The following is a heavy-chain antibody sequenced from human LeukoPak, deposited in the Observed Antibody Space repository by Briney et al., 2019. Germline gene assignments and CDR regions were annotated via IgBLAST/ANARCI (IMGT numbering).Heavy chain of an antibody. D-gene: IGHD3-3*01. CDR3: AREIPTYYDFWSGSYYYYYMDV. CDR2: IYYSGST. Sequence: TSETLSLTCTVSGGSISSYYWSWIRQPPGKGLEWIGYIYYSGSTNYNPSLKSRVTISVDTSKNQFSLKLSSVTAADTAVYYCAREIPTYYDFWSGSYYYYYMDVWGKGTTVTVSS. J-gene: IGHJ6*03. CDR1: GGSISSYY. V-gene: IGHV4-59*01.